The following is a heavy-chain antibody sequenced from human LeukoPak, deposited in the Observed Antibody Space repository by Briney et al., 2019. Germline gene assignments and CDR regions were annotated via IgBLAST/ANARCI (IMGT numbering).Heavy chain of an antibody. J-gene: IGHJ4*02. Sequence: GGSLRLSCAGSGFTFSTYALSWVRQAPGKGLEWVSGISGSGGRAYYADSVKGRFTISRDNAKNSLYLQMNSLRAEDTAVYYCARDWGGTSFDYWGQGTLVTVSS. D-gene: IGHD2-21*01. V-gene: IGHV3-23*01. CDR2: ISGSGGRA. CDR3: ARDWGGTSFDY. CDR1: GFTFSTYA.